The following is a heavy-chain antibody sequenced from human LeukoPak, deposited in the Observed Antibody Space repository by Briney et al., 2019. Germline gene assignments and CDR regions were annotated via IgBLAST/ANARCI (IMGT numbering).Heavy chain of an antibody. Sequence: GGSLRLSCAASGFTFSTYGIHWVRQAPGKGLEWVAFIRYDGSNKYYADSVKGRFTISGDNSKNTLYLQMNSLRAEDTAVYYCAKEGRGYSYGPRYYYYTDVWGKGTTVTISS. CDR2: IRYDGSNK. V-gene: IGHV3-30*02. CDR1: GFTFSTYG. D-gene: IGHD5-18*01. J-gene: IGHJ6*03. CDR3: AKEGRGYSYGPRYYYYTDV.